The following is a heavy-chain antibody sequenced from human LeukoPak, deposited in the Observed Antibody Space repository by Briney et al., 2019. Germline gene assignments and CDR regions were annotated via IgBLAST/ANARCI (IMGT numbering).Heavy chain of an antibody. Sequence: PSETLSLTCAVYGGSFSGYYWSWIRQPPGKGLEWIGEINHRGSTNYNPSLKSRVTISVDTSKNQFSLKLSSVTAADTAVYYCASGTSGFYWYFDLWGRGTLVTVSS. V-gene: IGHV4-34*01. CDR1: GGSFSGYY. CDR3: ASGTSGFYWYFDL. J-gene: IGHJ2*01. D-gene: IGHD3-22*01. CDR2: INHRGST.